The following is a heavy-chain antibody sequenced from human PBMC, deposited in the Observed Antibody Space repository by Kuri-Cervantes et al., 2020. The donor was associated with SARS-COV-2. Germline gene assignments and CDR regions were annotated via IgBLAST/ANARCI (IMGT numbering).Heavy chain of an antibody. CDR3: ARGLNQWELRGDFDY. CDR2: ISYDGSNK. D-gene: IGHD1-26*01. J-gene: IGHJ4*02. CDR1: GFAFSSYA. V-gene: IGHV3-30*04. Sequence: LSLTSAPSGFAFSSYAMHWVRQAPGKGLEGVAVISYDGSNKYYADSVKGRFTISRDNSKNTLYLQMNSVRAEDKAVYYCARGLNQWELRGDFDYWGQGTLVTVSS.